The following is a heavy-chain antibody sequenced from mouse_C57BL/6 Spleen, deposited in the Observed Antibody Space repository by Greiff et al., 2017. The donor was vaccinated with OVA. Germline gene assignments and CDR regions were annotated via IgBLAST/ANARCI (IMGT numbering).Heavy chain of an antibody. D-gene: IGHD4-1*01. Sequence: QVQLKQSGPELVKPGASVKISCKASGYAFSSSWMNWVKQRPGKGLEWIGRIYPGDGDTNYNGKFKGKATLTADKSSSTAYMQLSSLTSEDSAVYFCARETGPFAYWGQGTLVTVSA. CDR2: IYPGDGDT. J-gene: IGHJ3*01. CDR1: GYAFSSSW. CDR3: ARETGPFAY. V-gene: IGHV1-82*01.